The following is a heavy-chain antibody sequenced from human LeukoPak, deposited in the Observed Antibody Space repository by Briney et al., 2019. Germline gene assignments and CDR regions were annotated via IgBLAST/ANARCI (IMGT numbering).Heavy chain of an antibody. V-gene: IGHV3-23*01. CDR2: ISGGAGST. CDR3: AKTIFGVVTTDAFDF. Sequence: SGGSLRLSCAASGFTFSSYAMSWVRQAPGKGLEWVSAISGGAGSTYYADSVKGRFTISRDNSKNTLYLQMNSLRAEDTAVYCCAKTIFGVVTTDAFDFWGQGTMVTVSS. J-gene: IGHJ3*01. D-gene: IGHD3-3*01. CDR1: GFTFSSYA.